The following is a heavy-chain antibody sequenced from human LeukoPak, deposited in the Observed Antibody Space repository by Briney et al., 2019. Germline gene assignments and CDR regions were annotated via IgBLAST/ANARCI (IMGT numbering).Heavy chain of an antibody. Sequence: GGSLRLSCGASGFTFSNHGMHWVRQAPGKGLEWVAVIWYDGSKMYYGDSVKGRFTISRDNSMDTLFLEMNSLRAEDTAVYYCARDIAGSYYNGVDYWGQGTLVTVSS. CDR3: ARDIAGSYYNGVDY. CDR2: IWYDGSKM. J-gene: IGHJ4*02. D-gene: IGHD3-10*01. V-gene: IGHV3-33*01. CDR1: GFTFSNHG.